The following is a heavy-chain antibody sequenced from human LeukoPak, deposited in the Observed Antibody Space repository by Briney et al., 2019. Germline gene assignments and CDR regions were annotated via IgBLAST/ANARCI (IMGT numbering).Heavy chain of an antibody. Sequence: ASVKVSCKASGYTFTGYSIHWVRQAPGQGLEWMGWINPNSGGTHYAQKFQGRVTLTRDTSISTAYMELSRLRSDDTAVYYCAREGAAAEDVNWFDPWGQGTLVTASS. D-gene: IGHD6-25*01. J-gene: IGHJ5*02. CDR1: GYTFTGYS. CDR2: INPNSGGT. CDR3: AREGAAAEDVNWFDP. V-gene: IGHV1-2*02.